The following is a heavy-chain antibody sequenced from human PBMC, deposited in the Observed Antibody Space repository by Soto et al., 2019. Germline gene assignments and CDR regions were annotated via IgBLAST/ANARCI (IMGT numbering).Heavy chain of an antibody. Sequence: GASVKVSCKASGYTFTSYYMNWVRQAPGQGLEWLGIINPSGGSTTYAQKFLGRVTMTRDTSTRTAYLQWSSLKASDTAMYYCARSDTAMEIFDYWGQGTLVTVSS. J-gene: IGHJ4*02. CDR2: INPSGGST. CDR1: GYTFTSYY. CDR3: ARSDTAMEIFDY. D-gene: IGHD5-18*01. V-gene: IGHV1-46*01.